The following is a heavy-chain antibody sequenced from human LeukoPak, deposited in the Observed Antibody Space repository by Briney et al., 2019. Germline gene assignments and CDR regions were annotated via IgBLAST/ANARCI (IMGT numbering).Heavy chain of an antibody. Sequence: GGSLRLSCAASGFTFSNAWMNWVRQAPGKGLEWIGRIKSKTDGGTTDYAAPVKGRFTISRDDSKHTLYLQVNSLKPEDTAVYYCTTGNWGSFSYWGQGTLVTVSS. D-gene: IGHD7-27*01. V-gene: IGHV3-15*01. J-gene: IGHJ4*02. CDR1: GFTFSNAW. CDR3: TTGNWGSFSY. CDR2: IKSKTDGGTT.